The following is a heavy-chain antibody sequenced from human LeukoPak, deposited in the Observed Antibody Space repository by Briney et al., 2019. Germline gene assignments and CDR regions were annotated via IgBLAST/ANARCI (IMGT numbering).Heavy chain of an antibody. CDR1: GFTFSSYA. CDR2: ISGGGGST. CDR3: AKDLTSGGSLFDY. V-gene: IGHV3-23*01. J-gene: IGHJ4*02. D-gene: IGHD2-15*01. Sequence: GGSLRLSCAASGFTFSSYAMSWVRQAPGKGLEWVSAISGGGGSTYYADSVKGRFTISRDNSRNTLYLQMNSLSAEDTAVYYCAKDLTSGGSLFDYWGQGTLVTVSS.